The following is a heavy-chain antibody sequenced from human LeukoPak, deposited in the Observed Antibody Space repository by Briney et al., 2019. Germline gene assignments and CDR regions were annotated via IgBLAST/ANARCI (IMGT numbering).Heavy chain of an antibody. V-gene: IGHV3-74*01. CDR3: ARESSGGLDY. D-gene: IGHD2-15*01. Sequence: GGSLRLSCAASGFTFSAYWMHWARQDPGKGLVWVSRINSDGDTGYADSVKGRFTISRDNAKNTLFMEMNSLRVEDTAVYYRARESSGGLDYWGQGTLVTVSS. CDR2: INSDGDT. J-gene: IGHJ4*02. CDR1: GFTFSAYW.